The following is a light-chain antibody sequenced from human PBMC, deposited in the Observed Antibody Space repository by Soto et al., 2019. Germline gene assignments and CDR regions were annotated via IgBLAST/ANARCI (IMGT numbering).Light chain of an antibody. CDR2: AAS. J-gene: IGKJ1*01. Sequence: IQTNQSPSSVSAFVGHTVTICCRASHSITSYLNWYQQKPGKDPNLLIYAASSLQSGVQSRFTCSRSGTDFTLTISSLQIEDFATYYCQQSYSTLWTFGQGTKV. V-gene: IGKV1-39*01. CDR1: HSITSY. CDR3: QQSYSTLWT.